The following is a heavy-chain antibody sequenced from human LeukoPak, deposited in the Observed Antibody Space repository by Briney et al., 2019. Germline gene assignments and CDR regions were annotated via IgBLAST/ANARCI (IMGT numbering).Heavy chain of an antibody. CDR1: GGSISSYY. Sequence: SETLSLTCTVSGGSISSYYWSWIRQPPGKGLEWIGYIYYSGSTNYNPSLKSRVTISVDTSKNQFSLKLSSVTAADTAVYYCARGHADSSGYYGLRVMDVWGKGTTVTVSS. V-gene: IGHV4-59*01. D-gene: IGHD3-22*01. CDR3: ARGHADSSGYYGLRVMDV. CDR2: IYYSGST. J-gene: IGHJ6*03.